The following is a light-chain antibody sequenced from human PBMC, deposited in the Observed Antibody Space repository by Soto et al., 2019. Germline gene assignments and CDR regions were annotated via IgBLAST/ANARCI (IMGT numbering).Light chain of an antibody. CDR2: GAS. V-gene: IGKV3-20*01. CDR1: QSVSNNY. Sequence: EIVLTQSPGTLSLSPGERATLSCRASQSVSNNYLAWYQQKPGQAPRLLIYGASSRAPGIPDRFSGSGSGTDFTLTISRLEPEDFAVYYCQQYESPLTWTFGQGTKVDIK. J-gene: IGKJ1*01. CDR3: QQYESPLTWT.